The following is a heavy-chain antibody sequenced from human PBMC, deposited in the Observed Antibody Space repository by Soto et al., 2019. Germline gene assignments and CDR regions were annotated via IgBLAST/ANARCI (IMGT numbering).Heavy chain of an antibody. D-gene: IGHD3-3*01. CDR3: AKDGDYYDFWSGYGMDV. J-gene: IGHJ6*01. CDR1: GFTFSTYA. V-gene: IGHV3-23*01. Sequence: PGGSLRLSCAASGFTFSTYAMSWVRQAPGKGLEWVSAISGSGGDTYYADSVKGRFTISRDNSKNALYLQMNSLRAEDTAVYYCAKDGDYYDFWSGYGMDVWGQGTTVTVSS. CDR2: ISGSGGDT.